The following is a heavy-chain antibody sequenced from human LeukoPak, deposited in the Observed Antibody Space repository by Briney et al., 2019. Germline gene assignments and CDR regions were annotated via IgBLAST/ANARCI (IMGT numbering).Heavy chain of an antibody. CDR1: GGSFSNYY. Sequence: LETLSLTCAVYGGSFSNYYWSWIRQPPGKGLEWLGEINDSGRANYNPSLMSRVTVSVDTSKNQFSLRLTSVTATDTAVYYCARRWNYGRNYYIDVWGKGATVSVSS. V-gene: IGHV4-34*01. D-gene: IGHD1-7*01. CDR3: ARRWNYGRNYYIDV. J-gene: IGHJ6*03. CDR2: INDSGRA.